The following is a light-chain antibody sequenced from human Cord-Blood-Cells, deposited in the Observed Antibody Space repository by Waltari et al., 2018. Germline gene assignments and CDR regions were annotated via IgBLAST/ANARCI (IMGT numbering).Light chain of an antibody. J-gene: IGLJ3*02. CDR2: VGNGGIVG. CDR1: SGYSNYK. CDR3: RADNGDGRMFVRWR. V-gene: IGLV9-49*01. Sequence: QPVLTQPPSASASLGASVTLTCTLSSGYSNYKVDWYQQRPGKGHRFVMRVGNGGIVGSNGDGIPDRFSVVDSRLSRYLNIKNIQEKNARDYQYRADNGDGRMFVRWRFGGGTKLTVL.